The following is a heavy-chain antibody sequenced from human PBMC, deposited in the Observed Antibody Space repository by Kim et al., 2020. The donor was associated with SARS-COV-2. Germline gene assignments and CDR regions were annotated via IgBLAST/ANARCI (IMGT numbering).Heavy chain of an antibody. D-gene: IGHD1-26*01. Sequence: GGSLRLSCAGSGFTLRNYGMHWVRQAPGKGLEWVAVVWSHGRSTYYADSVKGRFTISKDDSKNTLFLQMNSLKLEDTAEYYCARDMSVGRPIFDDWGQGT. CDR3: ARDMSVGRPIFDD. V-gene: IGHV3-33*01. CDR1: GFTLRNYG. J-gene: IGHJ4*02. CDR2: VWSHGRST.